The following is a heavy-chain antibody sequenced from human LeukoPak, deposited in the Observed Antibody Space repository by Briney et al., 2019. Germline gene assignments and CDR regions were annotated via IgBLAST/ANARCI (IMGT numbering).Heavy chain of an antibody. CDR1: GVSFSGYY. CDR2: INHSGST. D-gene: IGHD3-10*01. Sequence: SETLSLTCAVYGVSFSGYYWSWLRQPPGKGLEGIGEINHSGSTNYNPSLKSRVTISVDTSKNQFSLKLSSVTAADTAVYYCARGASYYYGSGSPWHYWGQGTLVTVSS. J-gene: IGHJ4*02. V-gene: IGHV4-34*01. CDR3: ARGASYYYGSGSPWHY.